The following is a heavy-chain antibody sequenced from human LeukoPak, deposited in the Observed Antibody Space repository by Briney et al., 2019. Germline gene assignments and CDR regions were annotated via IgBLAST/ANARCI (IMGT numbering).Heavy chain of an antibody. CDR2: IYYSEST. J-gene: IGHJ4*02. Sequence: SETLSLTCTVSGASISIYYWSWIWQPPGKGLEWVGYIYYSESTNYNPSLKSRVTISVDTSKNQFSLKLSSVTAADTAVYYCARLDEVVGALNYWGQGTLVTVSS. CDR3: ARLDEVVGALNY. D-gene: IGHD1-26*01. CDR1: GASISIYY. V-gene: IGHV4-59*08.